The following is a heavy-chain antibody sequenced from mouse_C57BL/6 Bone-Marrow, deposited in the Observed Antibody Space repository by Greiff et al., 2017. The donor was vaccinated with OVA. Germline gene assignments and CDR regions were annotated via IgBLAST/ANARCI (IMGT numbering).Heavy chain of an antibody. D-gene: IGHD1-1*01. V-gene: IGHV10-1*01. Sequence: EVQLVESGGGLVQPKGSLKLSCAASGFSFNTYAMNWVRQAPGKGLEWVARIRSKSNNYATYYADSVKDRFTISRDDSESMLYLQMNNLKTEDAAMYYCVRREYYYGSSSYYYAMDYWGQGTSVTVSS. CDR1: GFSFNTYA. J-gene: IGHJ4*01. CDR2: IRSKSNNYAT. CDR3: VRREYYYGSSSYYYAMDY.